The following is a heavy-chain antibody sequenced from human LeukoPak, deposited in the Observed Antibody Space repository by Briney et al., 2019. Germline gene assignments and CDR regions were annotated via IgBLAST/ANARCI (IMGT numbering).Heavy chain of an antibody. V-gene: IGHV3-20*04. Sequence: RPGGSLRLSCAVSGFTFDDYGMSWVRHAPGKGLEWVSGINWNGGSIGYADSVKGRFTISRDNVKNSLYLQMNSLRAEDTALYYCARGRSTFDYWGQGTLVTVSS. D-gene: IGHD2-2*01. J-gene: IGHJ4*02. CDR3: ARGRSTFDY. CDR1: GFTFDDYG. CDR2: INWNGGSI.